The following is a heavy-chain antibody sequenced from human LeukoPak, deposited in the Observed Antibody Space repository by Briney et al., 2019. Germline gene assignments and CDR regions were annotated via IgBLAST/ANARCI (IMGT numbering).Heavy chain of an antibody. CDR2: TNPSSGDT. CDR1: GYTFTGYY. J-gene: IGHJ6*02. D-gene: IGHD6-19*01. CDR3: ARGTHPPSVAGTYYYYGMDV. Sequence: ASVKVSCEASGYTFTGYYMHWVRQAPGQGLEWMGRTNPSSGDTNYAQKFQGRVTMTRDTSISTAYMELSRLRSEDTAVYYCARGTHPPSVAGTYYYYGMDVWGQGTTVTVSS. V-gene: IGHV1-2*06.